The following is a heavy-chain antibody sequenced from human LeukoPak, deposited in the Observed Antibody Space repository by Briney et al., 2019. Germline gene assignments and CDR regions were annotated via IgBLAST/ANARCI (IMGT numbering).Heavy chain of an antibody. CDR3: AKMRGGTKDGLDY. Sequence: GGSLRLSCAASGFTLSTYGMHWVRQAPGKGLEGVAVIWYDGSNKYYADSVKGRFTISRDNSKNTLYLQMNSLRAEDTAVYYCAKMRGGTKDGLDYWGQGTLVTVCS. V-gene: IGHV3-33*06. J-gene: IGHJ4*02. CDR2: IWYDGSNK. CDR1: GFTLSTYG. D-gene: IGHD1-7*01.